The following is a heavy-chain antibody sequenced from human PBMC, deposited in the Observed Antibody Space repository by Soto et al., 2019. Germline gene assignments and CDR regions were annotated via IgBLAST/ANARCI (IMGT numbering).Heavy chain of an antibody. V-gene: IGHV4-39*01. Sequence: QLQLQESGPGLVKPSETLSLTCTVSGGSISSSSYYWGWIRQPPGKGLEWIGSIYYSGSTYYNPSLKSRVTISVDTSKNQFSLKLSSVTAADTAVYYCARSKGQWLVPYYFDYWGQGTLVTVSS. CDR3: ARSKGQWLVPYYFDY. CDR2: IYYSGST. D-gene: IGHD6-19*01. CDR1: GGSISSSSYY. J-gene: IGHJ4*02.